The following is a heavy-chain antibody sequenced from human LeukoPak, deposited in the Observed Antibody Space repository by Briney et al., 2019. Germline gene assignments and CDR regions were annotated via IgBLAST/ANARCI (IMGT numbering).Heavy chain of an antibody. CDR3: ARDYDILTGREGFDY. D-gene: IGHD3-9*01. CDR2: FDPEDGET. V-gene: IGHV1-24*01. Sequence: ASVTVSCKVSGYTLTELSMHWVRQAPGKGLEWMGGFDPEDGETIYAQKFQGRVTMTRDTSISTAYMELSRLRSDDTAVYYCARDYDILTGREGFDYWGQGTLVTVSS. J-gene: IGHJ4*02. CDR1: GYTLTELS.